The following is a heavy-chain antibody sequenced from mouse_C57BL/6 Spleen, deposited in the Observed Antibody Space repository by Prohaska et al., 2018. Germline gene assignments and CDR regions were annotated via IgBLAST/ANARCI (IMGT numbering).Heavy chain of an antibody. Sequence: SVKMSCKASGYTFTSYWITWVKQRPGQGLEWIGDIYPGSGSTNYNEKFKSKATLTVDTSSSTAYMQLSSLTSEDSAVYYCARRDYYGSSWYFDVWGTGTTVTVSS. CDR2: IYPGSGST. V-gene: IGHV1-55*01. CDR3: ARRDYYGSSWYFDV. CDR1: GYTFTSYW. J-gene: IGHJ1*03. D-gene: IGHD1-1*01.